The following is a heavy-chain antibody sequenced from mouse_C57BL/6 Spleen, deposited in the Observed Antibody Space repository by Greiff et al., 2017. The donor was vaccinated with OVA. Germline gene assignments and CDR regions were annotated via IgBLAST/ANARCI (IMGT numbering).Heavy chain of an antibody. CDR3: ASHYYGSSYNY. Sequence: EVQRVESGGDLVKPGGSLKLSCAASGFTFSSYGMSWVRQTPDKRLEWVATISSGGSYTYYPDSVKGRFTISRDNAKNTLYLQMSSLKSEDTAMYYCASHYYGSSYNYWGQGTTLTVSS. V-gene: IGHV5-6*01. J-gene: IGHJ2*01. CDR2: ISSGGSYT. CDR1: GFTFSSYG. D-gene: IGHD1-1*01.